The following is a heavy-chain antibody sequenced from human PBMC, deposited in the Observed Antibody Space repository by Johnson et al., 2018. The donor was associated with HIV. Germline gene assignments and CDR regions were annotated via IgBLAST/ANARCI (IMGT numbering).Heavy chain of an antibody. CDR1: GFTFSSNP. CDR2: MSYDGINK. D-gene: IGHD6-6*01. CDR3: ARDSSNSFRFEMYAFDI. V-gene: IGHV3-30-3*01. J-gene: IGHJ3*02. Sequence: VQLVESWGGVVQPGRSLRLSCAASGFTFSSNPMHWVRQAPGKGLEWVAVMSYDGINKYYADSVKGRFTISRDNSKNTLYLQMNSLRPEDRAVYYCARDSSNSFRFEMYAFDIWGQGTMVTVSS.